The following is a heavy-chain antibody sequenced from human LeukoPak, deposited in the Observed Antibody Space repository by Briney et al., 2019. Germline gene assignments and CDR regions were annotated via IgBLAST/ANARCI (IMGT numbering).Heavy chain of an antibody. CDR3: TTPNIAVAGSGYDY. Sequence: GGSLRLSCAASGFTFSSYEMNWVRQAPGKGLEWVGRIKSKTDGGTTDYAAPVKGRFTISRDDSKNTLYLQMNSLKTEDTAVYYCTTPNIAVAGSGYDYWGQGTLVTVSS. V-gene: IGHV3-15*01. CDR2: IKSKTDGGTT. CDR1: GFTFSSYE. D-gene: IGHD6-19*01. J-gene: IGHJ4*02.